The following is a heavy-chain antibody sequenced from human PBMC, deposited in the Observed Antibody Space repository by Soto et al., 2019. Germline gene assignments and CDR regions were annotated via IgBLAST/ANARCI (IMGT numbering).Heavy chain of an antibody. Sequence: GWSLRLSCVSSAFSSRHHAIHWVRQGPGKGLEWVSGIHWNNGATGYADSVKGRFTIFKDNVKNSVYLQMNSLRTDDTAFYYCTEDILPGGADVWGQGTTVTVSS. CDR3: TEDILPGGADV. CDR2: IHWNNGAT. V-gene: IGHV3-9*02. D-gene: IGHD3-16*01. CDR1: AFSSRHHA. J-gene: IGHJ6*02.